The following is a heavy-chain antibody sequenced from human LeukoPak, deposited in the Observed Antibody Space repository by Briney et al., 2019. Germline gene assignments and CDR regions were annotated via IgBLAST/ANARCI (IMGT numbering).Heavy chain of an antibody. D-gene: IGHD1-1*01. CDR1: GFTFSSYA. J-gene: IGHJ4*02. CDR3: ARAPNWLYYFDY. Sequence: GGSLRLSCAASGFTFSSYAMSWVRQAPGKGLEWVSAISGSGGSTYYADSVKGRFTISRDNSKNTLYLQMNSLRAEDTAVYYCARAPNWLYYFDYWGQGTLVTVSS. CDR2: ISGSGGST. V-gene: IGHV3-23*01.